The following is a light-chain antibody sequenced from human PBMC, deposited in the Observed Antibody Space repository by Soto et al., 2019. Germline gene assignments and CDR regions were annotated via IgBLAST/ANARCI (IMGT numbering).Light chain of an antibody. V-gene: IGKV3-15*01. J-gene: IGKJ1*01. CDR2: GAS. CDR3: QQYNNCPRT. Sequence: EIVMTQSPATLSVSPGERATLSCGASQSVSSNLAWYQQNPGQAPRLLIYGASTRATGIPARFSGSGSGTDFTLTIGGLQSEDFAFYYCQQYNNCPRTSGQGTKV. CDR1: QSVSSN.